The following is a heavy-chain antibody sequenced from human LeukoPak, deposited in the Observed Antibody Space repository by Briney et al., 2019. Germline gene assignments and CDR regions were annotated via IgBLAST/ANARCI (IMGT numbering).Heavy chain of an antibody. J-gene: IGHJ4*02. CDR1: GFTFSSHW. D-gene: IGHD6-6*01. CDR3: ARARPDGSSYFDY. V-gene: IGHV3-74*01. CDR2: IHRDGSTT. Sequence: GGSLRLSWAASGFTFSSHWMHWVRQVPGKGLVWVSRIHRDGSTTNYADSVKGRFTISRDNAKNTLYLQMSSLRDEDTAIYYCARARPDGSSYFDYWGQGILVTVSS.